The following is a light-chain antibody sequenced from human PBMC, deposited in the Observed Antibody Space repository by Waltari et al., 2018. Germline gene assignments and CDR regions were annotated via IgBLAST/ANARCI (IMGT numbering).Light chain of an antibody. V-gene: IGLV3-1*01. CDR2: QDS. CDR3: QAWDSKV. J-gene: IGLJ3*02. Sequence: SYELTQPPSVSVSPGQTASITCSGDKLGDKYACWYQQKPGQSPVLVIYQDSKRPSGIPERFSGSNSGNTATLTISGTQAMDEADYSCQAWDSKVFGGGTKLTVL. CDR1: KLGDKY.